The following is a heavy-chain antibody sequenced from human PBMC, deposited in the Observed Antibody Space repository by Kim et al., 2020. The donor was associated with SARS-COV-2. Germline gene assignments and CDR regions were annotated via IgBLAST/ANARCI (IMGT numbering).Heavy chain of an antibody. Sequence: GGSLRLSCAASGFIFSGYGMHWVRQAPGKGLEWVAVIWHDGSNKYYTDSVKGRFTISRDNSKNTLFLQMNSLKSEDTAVYFCATDDEGQPAESHALDMWGQGTMVTASS. CDR3: ATDDEGQPAESHALDM. D-gene: IGHD6-13*01. CDR2: IWHDGSNK. V-gene: IGHV3-33*03. CDR1: GFIFSGYG. J-gene: IGHJ3*02.